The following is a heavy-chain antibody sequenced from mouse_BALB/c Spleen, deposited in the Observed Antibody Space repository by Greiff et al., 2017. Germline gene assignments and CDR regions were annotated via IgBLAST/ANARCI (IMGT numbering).Heavy chain of an antibody. CDR2: ISSGGSYT. J-gene: IGHJ4*01. CDR3: TRDSSAGAMDY. V-gene: IGHV5-6-4*01. CDR1: GFTFSSYT. Sequence: EVKLMESGGGLVKPGGSLKLSCAASGFTFSSYTMSWVRQTPEKRLEWVATISSGGSYTYYPDSVKGRFTISRDNAKNTLYLQMSSLKSEDTAMYYCTRDSSAGAMDYWGQGTSVTVSS.